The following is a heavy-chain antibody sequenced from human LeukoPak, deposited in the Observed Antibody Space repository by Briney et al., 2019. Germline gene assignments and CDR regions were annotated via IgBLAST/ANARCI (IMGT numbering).Heavy chain of an antibody. Sequence: SETLSLTCAVYGGSFSGYYWSWIRQPPGKGLEWIGEINHSGSTNYNPSLKSRVTISVDRSKNQFSLKLSSVTAADTAVYYCARESQITVTTWIYYYMDVWGKGTMVTVSS. CDR3: ARESQITVTTWIYYYMDV. CDR2: INHSGST. D-gene: IGHD4-11*01. V-gene: IGHV4-34*01. J-gene: IGHJ6*03. CDR1: GGSFSGYY.